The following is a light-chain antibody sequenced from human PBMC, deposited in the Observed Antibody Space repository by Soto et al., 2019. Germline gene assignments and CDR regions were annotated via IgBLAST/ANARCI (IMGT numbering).Light chain of an antibody. Sequence: QSVLTQPAPVTGSPGQSITIYCTGTSSDVGGYNYVSWYQQHPGKAPKLMIYEVSNRPSGVSNRFSGSKSGNTASLTISGLQADDEADYYCSSYTSSSTLEVFGTGTKVTVL. J-gene: IGLJ1*01. CDR3: SSYTSSSTLEV. V-gene: IGLV2-14*01. CDR2: EVS. CDR1: SSDVGGYNY.